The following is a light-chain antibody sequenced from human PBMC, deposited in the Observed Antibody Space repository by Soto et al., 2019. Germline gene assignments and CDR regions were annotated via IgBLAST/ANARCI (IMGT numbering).Light chain of an antibody. Sequence: DVVMTQSPLSLPVTLGQPASISCRSSQSLVYRDGNTYLNWFQQRPGQSPRRLIYQVSNRDSGVPDRFSGSGSGTEFTLKISRVEAEDVGVYYCMQGTHLPLTFGGGTKVEIK. CDR3: MQGTHLPLT. CDR1: QSLVYRDGNTY. CDR2: QVS. V-gene: IGKV2-30*01. J-gene: IGKJ4*01.